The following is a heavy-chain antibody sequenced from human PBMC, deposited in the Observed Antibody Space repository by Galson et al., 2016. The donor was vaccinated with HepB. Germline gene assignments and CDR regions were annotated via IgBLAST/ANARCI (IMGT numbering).Heavy chain of an antibody. CDR3: ARDLPVATAGGFDL. D-gene: IGHD4-23*01. CDR2: IYSDGRP. Sequence: SLRLSCAASGFTFRSYGMHWVRQAPGKGLEWVAVIYSDGRPYYSDSVRGRFTISRDNAKNTVYLQMNSLRVEDTAMYYCARDLPVATAGGFDLWGQGTMVTVSS. J-gene: IGHJ3*01. CDR1: GFTFRSYG. V-gene: IGHV3-33*08.